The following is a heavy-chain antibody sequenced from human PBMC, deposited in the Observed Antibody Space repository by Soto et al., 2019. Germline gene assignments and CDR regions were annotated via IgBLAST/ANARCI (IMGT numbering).Heavy chain of an antibody. D-gene: IGHD6-19*01. Sequence: GESLKISCKGSGYSFTSYWIGWVRQMPGKGLEWMGIIYPGDSDTRYSPSFQGQVTIPADKSISTAYLQWSSLKASDTAMYYCARLGGRIAVAGTVDYYYYGMDVWGQGTTVTVSS. J-gene: IGHJ6*02. CDR2: IYPGDSDT. V-gene: IGHV5-51*01. CDR3: ARLGGRIAVAGTVDYYYYGMDV. CDR1: GYSFTSYW.